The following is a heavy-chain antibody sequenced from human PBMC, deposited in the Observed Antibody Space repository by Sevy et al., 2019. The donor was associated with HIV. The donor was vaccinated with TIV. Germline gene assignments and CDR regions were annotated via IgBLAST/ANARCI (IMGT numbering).Heavy chain of an antibody. CDR2: IQHSGST. J-gene: IGHJ4*02. Sequence: SETLSLTCSLSDGSISTYYWNWIRQPPGKGLEWIGSIQHSGSTNYSPSLKSRVTISVDTSKNQFSLNLSSVTAADTAVYFCARGLALGYWGQGTLVTVSS. V-gene: IGHV4-59*01. D-gene: IGHD3-3*02. CDR1: DGSISTYY. CDR3: ARGLALGY.